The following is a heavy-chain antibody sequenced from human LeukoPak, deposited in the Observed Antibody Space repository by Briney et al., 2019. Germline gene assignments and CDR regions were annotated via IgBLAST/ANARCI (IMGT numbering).Heavy chain of an antibody. CDR3: ARDRLSGSYYWFDP. Sequence: SETLSLTCVVSGGSIISSSHYWAWIRQPPGKGLEFIGTMSYSGETSYNPSLKSRVTISVDTSKNQFSLKLTSLTAADTAVYYCARDRLSGSYYWFDPWGQGTLVTVSS. V-gene: IGHV4-39*07. D-gene: IGHD1-26*01. J-gene: IGHJ5*02. CDR2: MSYSGET. CDR1: GGSIISSSHY.